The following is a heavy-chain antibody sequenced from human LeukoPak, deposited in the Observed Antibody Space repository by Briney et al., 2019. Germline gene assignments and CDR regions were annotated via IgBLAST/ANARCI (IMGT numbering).Heavy chain of an antibody. D-gene: IGHD3-22*01. CDR1: GFTFSNYD. CDR3: AKEGTSSMIDY. J-gene: IGHJ4*02. CDR2: VIGSGSST. V-gene: IGHV3-23*01. Sequence: GGSLRLSCAASGFTFSNYDMSWVRRAPGKGLEWVSTVIGSGSSTYYADSVKGRFTISRDNSKSTLYLHMDSLRAEDTALYYCAKEGTSSMIDYWGQGTLVTVSS.